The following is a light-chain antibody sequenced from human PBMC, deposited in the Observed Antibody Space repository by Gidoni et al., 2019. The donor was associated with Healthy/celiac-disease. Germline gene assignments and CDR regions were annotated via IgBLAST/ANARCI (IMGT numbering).Light chain of an antibody. CDR2: GKN. CDR3: NSRDSSGNHWV. J-gene: IGLJ3*02. Sequence: SSELPQAPAVSVALGQTVRITCQGDSLRSYYASWYQQKPGQAPVLVIYGKNNRPSGIPDRFSGSSSGNTASLTITGAQAEDEADYYCNSRDSSGNHWVFGGGTKLTVL. V-gene: IGLV3-19*01. CDR1: SLRSYY.